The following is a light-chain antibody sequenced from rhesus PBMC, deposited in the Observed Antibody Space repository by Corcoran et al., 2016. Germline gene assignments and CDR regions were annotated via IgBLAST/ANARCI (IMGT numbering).Light chain of an antibody. V-gene: IGKV1S16*01. Sequence: DIQMTQSPSSLSASVGDTVTITCRASQGISNYLAWYQQKPGKAPTPLIYYASSLESGVPSRFSGSGSGTVFTLTIRSLQPEAFATSYCPQHNSYPPAFGPGTKLDIK. J-gene: IGKJ3*01. CDR3: PQHNSYPPA. CDR1: QGISNY. CDR2: YAS.